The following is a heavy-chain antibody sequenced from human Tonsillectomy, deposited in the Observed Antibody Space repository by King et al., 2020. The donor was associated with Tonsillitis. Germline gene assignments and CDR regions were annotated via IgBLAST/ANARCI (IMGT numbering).Heavy chain of an antibody. CDR1: GFTFSDYY. J-gene: IGHJ5*02. CDR2: ITSSSSHT. CDR3: AGVDPYHNWFDP. V-gene: IGHV3-11*05. Sequence: VQLVESGGGLVKPGGSLRLSCTASGFTFSDYYMSWVRQAPGKGLEWLSYITSSSSHTNYADSVKGRFTISRDNAKNSLFLQMGSLRAGATAVYYCAGVDPYHNWFDPWGQGTLVTVSS.